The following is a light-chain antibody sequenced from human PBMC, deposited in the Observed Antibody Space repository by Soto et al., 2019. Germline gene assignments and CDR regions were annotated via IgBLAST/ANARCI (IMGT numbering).Light chain of an antibody. CDR2: DAS. Sequence: EIVLTQSPATLSLPPGERATLSCRASQSVSSYLAWYQQKPGQAPRLLIYDASNRATGIPARFSGSGSGTDFTLTISSLEPEDFAVYYCQQRSNWPLTFGGGTKVAIK. V-gene: IGKV3-11*01. CDR1: QSVSSY. J-gene: IGKJ4*01. CDR3: QQRSNWPLT.